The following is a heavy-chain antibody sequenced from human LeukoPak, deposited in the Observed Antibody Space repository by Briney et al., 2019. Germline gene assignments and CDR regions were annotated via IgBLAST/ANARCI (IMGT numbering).Heavy chain of an antibody. CDR2: IKSKTDGGTT. J-gene: IGHJ4*02. CDR1: GFKFTNAW. Sequence: GGSLRLSCAASGFKFTNAWMSWVRQAPGKGREWVGRIKSKTDGGTTDYAAPVKGRFTISRGDSKNTLYLQMNSLKTEDTAVYYCTTRGYSYGPIDYWGQGTLVTVSS. CDR3: TTRGYSYGPIDY. D-gene: IGHD5-18*01. V-gene: IGHV3-15*01.